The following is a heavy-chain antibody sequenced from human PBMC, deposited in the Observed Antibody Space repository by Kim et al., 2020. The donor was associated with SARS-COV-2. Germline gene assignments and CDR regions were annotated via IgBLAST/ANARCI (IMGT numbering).Heavy chain of an antibody. Sequence: GGSLRLSCAASGFTFSSYGMHWVRQAPGKGLEWVAVIWYDGSNKYYADSVKGRFTISRDNSKNTLYLQMNSLRAEDTAEYYCAREIVVVTNAFDIWGQGTMVTVSS. J-gene: IGHJ3*02. V-gene: IGHV3-33*01. D-gene: IGHD2-21*02. CDR2: IWYDGSNK. CDR3: AREIVVVTNAFDI. CDR1: GFTFSSYG.